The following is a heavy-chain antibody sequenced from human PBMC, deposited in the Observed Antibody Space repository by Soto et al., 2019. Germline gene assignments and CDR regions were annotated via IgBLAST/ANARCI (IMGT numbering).Heavy chain of an antibody. Sequence: SETLSLTCTVSGGSISSGGYYWSWIRQHPGKGLEWIGYIYYSGSTYYNPSLKSRVTISVDTSKNQFSLKLSSVTAADTAVYYCARDLRVMDNSGYDYHYYYGMDVWGQGTTVTVSS. CDR1: GGSISSGGYY. D-gene: IGHD5-12*01. CDR3: ARDLRVMDNSGYDYHYYYGMDV. V-gene: IGHV4-31*03. CDR2: IYYSGST. J-gene: IGHJ6*02.